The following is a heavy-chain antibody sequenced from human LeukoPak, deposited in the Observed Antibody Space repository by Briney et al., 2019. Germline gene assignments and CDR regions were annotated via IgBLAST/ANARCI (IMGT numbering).Heavy chain of an antibody. V-gene: IGHV3-21*01. Sequence: GGSLRLSCAASGFTFSNYGMNWVRQAPGKGLEWVSSITSSSSYIYYAYSVKGRFTISRDNAKNSLFLQMNSLRAEDAAIYYCAREEVRAFDIWGQGTMVTVSS. CDR3: AREEVRAFDI. D-gene: IGHD3-10*01. J-gene: IGHJ3*02. CDR2: ITSSSSYI. CDR1: GFTFSNYG.